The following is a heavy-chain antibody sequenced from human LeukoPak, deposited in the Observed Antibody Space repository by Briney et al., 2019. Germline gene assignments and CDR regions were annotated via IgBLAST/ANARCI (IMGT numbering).Heavy chain of an antibody. CDR1: GGSISSYY. J-gene: IGHJ5*02. Sequence: SETLSLTCTVSGGSISSYYWSWIRQPPGKGLEWIGYIYTSGSTNYNPSLKSRVTISVDTSKNQFSLKLSSVTAADTAVYYCARQGGHSNYVGSENWFDPWGQGTLVTVSS. CDR3: ARQGGHSNYVGSENWFDP. D-gene: IGHD4-11*01. V-gene: IGHV4-4*09. CDR2: IYTSGST.